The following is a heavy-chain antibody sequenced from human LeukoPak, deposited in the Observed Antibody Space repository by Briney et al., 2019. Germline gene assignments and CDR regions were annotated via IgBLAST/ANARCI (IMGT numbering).Heavy chain of an antibody. V-gene: IGHV5-51*01. Sequence: GESLKISFKGSGYSFTSYWIGWVRQMPGKGLEWMGIIYPGDSDTRYSPSFQGQVTISADKSISTAYLQWSSLKSSDTAMYYCARITMVRGVITGAFDIWAQGTMVTVSS. CDR1: GYSFTSYW. CDR2: IYPGDSDT. CDR3: ARITMVRGVITGAFDI. D-gene: IGHD3-10*01. J-gene: IGHJ3*02.